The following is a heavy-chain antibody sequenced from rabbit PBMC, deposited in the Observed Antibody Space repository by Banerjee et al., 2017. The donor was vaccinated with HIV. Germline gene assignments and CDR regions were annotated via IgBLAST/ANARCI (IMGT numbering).Heavy chain of an antibody. J-gene: IGHJ4*01. CDR2: IYTGSSGST. CDR1: GFSFSSSYW. CDR3: ARAGGYRDFGL. V-gene: IGHV1S40*01. D-gene: IGHD2-1*01. Sequence: QSLEESGGDLVKPGASLTLTCTASGFSFSSSYWISWVRQAPGKGLEWIACIYTGSSGSTHYATWVNGRFTIPKTSSTTVTLQMTSLTAADTATYCCARAGGYRDFGLWGPGTLVTVS.